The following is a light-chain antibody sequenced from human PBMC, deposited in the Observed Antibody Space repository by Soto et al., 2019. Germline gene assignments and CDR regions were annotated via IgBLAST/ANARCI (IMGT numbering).Light chain of an antibody. CDR1: QSISSY. Sequence: DIQMTQSPSSLSASVGDRVTITCRASQSISSYLNWYQQKPGKAPKLLIYAASSLQSGVPSRFSGSGSGTEFTLTISGLQPDDFATYYCQHYNSYSGAFGQGTKVELK. V-gene: IGKV1-39*01. CDR3: QHYNSYSGA. CDR2: AAS. J-gene: IGKJ1*01.